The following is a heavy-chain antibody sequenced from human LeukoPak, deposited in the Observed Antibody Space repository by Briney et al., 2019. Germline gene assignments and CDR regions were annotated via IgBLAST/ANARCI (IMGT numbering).Heavy chain of an antibody. CDR3: AREPSGFGFDY. V-gene: IGHV3-30-3*01. D-gene: IGHD3-16*01. CDR2: ISYDGSNK. CDR1: GFTFSSYA. J-gene: IGHJ4*02. Sequence: GGSLRLSRAASGFTFSSYAMHWVRQAPGKGLEWVAVISYDGSNKYYADSVKGRFTISRDNSKNTLYLQMNSLRAEDTAVYYCAREPSGFGFDYWGQGTLVTVSS.